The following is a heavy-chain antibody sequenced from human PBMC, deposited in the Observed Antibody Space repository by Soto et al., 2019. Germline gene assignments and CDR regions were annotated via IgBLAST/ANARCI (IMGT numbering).Heavy chain of an antibody. V-gene: IGHV3-23*01. CDR3: ARTRVATTRLYYYYGMDV. J-gene: IGHJ6*02. D-gene: IGHD5-12*01. CDR2: ISGSGGST. Sequence: GGSLRLSCAASGFTFSSYAMSWVRQAPGKGLEWVSAISGSGGSTYYADSVKGRFTISRDNSKNTLYLQMNSLRAEDTAVYYCARTRVATTRLYYYYGMDVWGQGTTVTVSS. CDR1: GFTFSSYA.